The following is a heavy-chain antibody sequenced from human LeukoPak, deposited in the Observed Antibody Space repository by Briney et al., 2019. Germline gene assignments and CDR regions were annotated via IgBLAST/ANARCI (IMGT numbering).Heavy chain of an antibody. D-gene: IGHD6-19*01. V-gene: IGHV4-59*01. Sequence: SETLSLTCTVSGGSISSYYWSWIRQPPGKGLEWIGYIYYSGSTNYNPSPKSRVTISVDTSKNQFSLKLSSVTAADTAVYYCARRYSSGWPFDYWGQGTLVTVSS. CDR3: ARRYSSGWPFDY. CDR1: GGSISSYY. CDR2: IYYSGST. J-gene: IGHJ4*02.